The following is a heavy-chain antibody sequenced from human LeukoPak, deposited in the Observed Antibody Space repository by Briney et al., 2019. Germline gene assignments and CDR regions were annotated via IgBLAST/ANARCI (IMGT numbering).Heavy chain of an antibody. CDR3: AKDNYGGNSAIFDY. D-gene: IGHD4-23*01. CDR1: GFTFSSYG. J-gene: IGHJ4*02. V-gene: IGHV3-30*02. Sequence: PGGSLRLSCAASGFTFSSYGMHWVRQAPGQGLEWVAFIRYDGSNKYYADSVKGRFTISRDNSKNTLYLQMNSLRAEDTAVYYCAKDNYGGNSAIFDYWGQGTLVTVSS. CDR2: IRYDGSNK.